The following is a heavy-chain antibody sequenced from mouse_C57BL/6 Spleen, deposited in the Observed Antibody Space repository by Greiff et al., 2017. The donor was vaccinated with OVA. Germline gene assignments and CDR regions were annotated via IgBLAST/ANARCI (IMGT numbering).Heavy chain of an antibody. V-gene: IGHV7-3*01. CDR1: GFTFTDYY. Sequence: EVMLVESGGGLVQPGGSLSLSCAASGFTFTDYYMSWVRQPPGKALEWLGFIRNKANGYTTEYSASVKGRFTISRDNSESVLYLQMNALRAEDSATYYCERSTVVEDWYFDVWGTGTTVTVSS. J-gene: IGHJ1*03. CDR3: ERSTVVEDWYFDV. D-gene: IGHD1-1*01. CDR2: IRNKANGYTT.